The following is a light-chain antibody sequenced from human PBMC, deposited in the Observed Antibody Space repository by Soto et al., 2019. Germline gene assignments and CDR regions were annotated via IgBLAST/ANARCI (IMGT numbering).Light chain of an antibody. V-gene: IGLV4-60*02. J-gene: IGLJ3*02. Sequence: QAVVTQSSSASASLGSSVKLTCTLSSGHSSYIIAWHQQQPGKAPRYLMKLEGSGSYNKGSGVPDRFSGSSSGADRYLTISNLQFEDEADSYCESWDSHIDRVFGGGTKLTVL. CDR3: ESWDSHIDRV. CDR2: LEGSGSY. CDR1: SGHSSYI.